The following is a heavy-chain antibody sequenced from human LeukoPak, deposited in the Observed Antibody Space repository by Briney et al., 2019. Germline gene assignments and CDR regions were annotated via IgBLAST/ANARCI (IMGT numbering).Heavy chain of an antibody. D-gene: IGHD3-3*02. V-gene: IGHV3-21*01. CDR1: GFTFSSYG. CDR3: ARVAFLEWQYLYYFDY. J-gene: IGHJ4*02. CDR2: ISSSTDYI. Sequence: PGRSLRLSCAASGFTFSSYGMHWVRQAPGKGLEWVSSISSSTDYIYYADSVKGRFTISRDNAKNSLYLQMNSLRAEDTAVYYCARVAFLEWQYLYYFDYWGQGTLVTVSS.